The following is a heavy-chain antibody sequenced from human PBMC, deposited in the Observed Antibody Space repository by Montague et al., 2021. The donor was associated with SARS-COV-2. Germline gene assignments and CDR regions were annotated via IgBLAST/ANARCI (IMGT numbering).Heavy chain of an antibody. CDR2: IWYDGSNE. CDR1: VFTFSSYG. Sequence: SLRLSCAASVFTFSSYGMHLVRQSPGNGLECVAHIWYDGSNENYLDSVKVRFTISRDNFKNTLYLQMNSLRAEDTAIYYCARGSVGGYYFDYWGQGTLVTVSS. V-gene: IGHV3-33*01. D-gene: IGHD1-26*01. CDR3: ARGSVGGYYFDY. J-gene: IGHJ4*02.